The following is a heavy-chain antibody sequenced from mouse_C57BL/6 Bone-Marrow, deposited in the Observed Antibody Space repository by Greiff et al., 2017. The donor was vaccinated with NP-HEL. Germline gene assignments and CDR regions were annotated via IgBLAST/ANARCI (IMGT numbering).Heavy chain of an antibody. CDR1: GFTFSSYG. CDR3: ARHTKGYDYPDY. D-gene: IGHD2-4*01. CDR2: ISSGGSYT. V-gene: IGHV5-6*02. J-gene: IGHJ2*01. Sequence: DVKLVESGGDLVKPGGSLKLSCAASGFTFSSYGMSWVRQTPDKRLEWVATISSGGSYTYYPDSVKGRFTISRDNAKNTLYLQMSSLKSEDTAMYYCARHTKGYDYPDYWGQGTTLTVSS.